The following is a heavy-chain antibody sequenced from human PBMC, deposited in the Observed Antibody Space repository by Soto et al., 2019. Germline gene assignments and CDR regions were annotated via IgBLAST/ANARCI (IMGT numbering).Heavy chain of an antibody. CDR3: ARGTRYYDSKAFDI. CDR2: IIPIFGTA. D-gene: IGHD3-22*01. CDR1: GGTFSSYA. J-gene: IGHJ3*02. Sequence: SMKVSCKASGGTFSSYAISWVRQAPGQGLEWMGGIIPIFGTANYAQKFQGRVTITADESTSTAYMELSSLRSEDTAVYYRARGTRYYDSKAFDIWGQGTMVTVSS. V-gene: IGHV1-69*13.